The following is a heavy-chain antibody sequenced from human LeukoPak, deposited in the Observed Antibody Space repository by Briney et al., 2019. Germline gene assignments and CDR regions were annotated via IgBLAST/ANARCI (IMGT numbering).Heavy chain of an antibody. Sequence: SETLSLTCAVYGGSFSGFYWSWIRQPPGKGLEWIGSIYYSGSTYYNPSLKSRVTISVDTSKNQFSLKLSSVTAADTAVYYCARRGSSGWYRGFDYWGQGTLVTVSS. CDR1: GGSFSGFY. D-gene: IGHD6-19*01. V-gene: IGHV4-34*01. J-gene: IGHJ4*02. CDR3: ARRGSSGWYRGFDY. CDR2: IYYSGST.